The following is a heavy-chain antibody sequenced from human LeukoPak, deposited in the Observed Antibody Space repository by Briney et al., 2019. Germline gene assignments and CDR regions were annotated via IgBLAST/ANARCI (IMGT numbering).Heavy chain of an antibody. D-gene: IGHD6-6*01. CDR2: IIPIFGTA. J-gene: IGHJ5*02. V-gene: IGHV1-69*01. CDR3: ARVTLAARPECWFDP. Sequence: SVKVSCKASGGTFSSYAISWVRQAPGQGLEWMGGIIPIFGTANYAQKFQGRVTITADESTSTAYMELSSLRSEDTAVYYCARVTLAARPECWFDPWGQGTLVTVSS. CDR1: GGTFSSYA.